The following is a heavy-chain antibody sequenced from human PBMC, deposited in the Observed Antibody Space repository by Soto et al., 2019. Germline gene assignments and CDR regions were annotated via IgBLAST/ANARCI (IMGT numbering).Heavy chain of an antibody. Sequence: SQTLSLTCAISGDSVSSNSAAWNWIRQSPSRGLEWLGRTYYRSKWYHDYAVSVKSRITVNPDTSKNQFSLQLNSVTPEDTALYYCARDSSVAARYFDYWDQGTMVTVSS. J-gene: IGHJ4*03. CDR3: ARDSSVAARYFDY. CDR1: GDSVSSNSAA. V-gene: IGHV6-1*01. D-gene: IGHD6-6*01. CDR2: TYYRSKWYH.